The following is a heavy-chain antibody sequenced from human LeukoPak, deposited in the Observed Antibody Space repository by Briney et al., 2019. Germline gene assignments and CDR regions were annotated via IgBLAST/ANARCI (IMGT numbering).Heavy chain of an antibody. CDR3: ARGRSETFDY. CDR2: INHSGST. D-gene: IGHD1-14*01. Sequence: PSETLSLTCAVYGGSFSGYYWSWIRQPPGKGLEWIGEINHSGSTNYNPSLKSRVTISVDTSKNQFSLKLSSVTAADTAVYYCARGRSETFDYWSQGTLVTVSS. J-gene: IGHJ4*02. V-gene: IGHV4-34*01. CDR1: GGSFSGYY.